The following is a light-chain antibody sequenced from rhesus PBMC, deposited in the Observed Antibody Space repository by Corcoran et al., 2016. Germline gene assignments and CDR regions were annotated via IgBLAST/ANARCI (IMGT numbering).Light chain of an antibody. CDR1: QGISSY. V-gene: IGKV1-32*05. CDR3: QQYNSLPPN. J-gene: IGKJ4*01. Sequence: DIQMTQSPSSLSASVGDRVTITCRASQGISSYLNWYQKKPGKAPKVLIYKANRLESGVPSRFSGSGSGTEFTLTISSLHPEDFATYDCQQYNSLPPNFGGGTKVEIK. CDR2: KAN.